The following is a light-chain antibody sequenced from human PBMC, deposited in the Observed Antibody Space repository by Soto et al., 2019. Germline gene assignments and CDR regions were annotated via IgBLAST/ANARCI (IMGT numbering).Light chain of an antibody. CDR3: QQYNNWPS. Sequence: EIVWRQSPATLSVSQGERATLSSRPSQTVSRTLAWYQQSPGQAPRLLIYDISNRATGAPARFSGSGSETEFTLTIRSLQSEDFAVYFRQQYNNWPSFGQGTRLEIK. CDR2: DIS. CDR1: QTVSRT. V-gene: IGKV3-15*01. J-gene: IGKJ5*01.